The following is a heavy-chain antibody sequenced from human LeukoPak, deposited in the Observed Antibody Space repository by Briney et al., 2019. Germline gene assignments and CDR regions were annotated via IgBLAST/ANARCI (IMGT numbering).Heavy chain of an antibody. CDR3: AIGASGVNAFDI. CDR1: GYTFTSYG. Sequence: ASVKVSCKASGYTFTSYGISWVRQAPGRGLEWMGWISAYNGNTNYAQKLQGRVTMTTDTSTSTAYMELRSLRSDDTAVYYCAIGASGVNAFDIWGQGTMVTVSS. D-gene: IGHD3-16*01. CDR2: ISAYNGNT. J-gene: IGHJ3*02. V-gene: IGHV1-18*01.